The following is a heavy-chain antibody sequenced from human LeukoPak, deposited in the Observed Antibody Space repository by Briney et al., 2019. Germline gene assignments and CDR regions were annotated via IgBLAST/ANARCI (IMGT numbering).Heavy chain of an antibody. D-gene: IGHD6-19*01. V-gene: IGHV1-2*02. CDR2: INPNSGGT. CDR1: GYTFTGYY. Sequence: GESLKISCKGSGYTFTGYYIHWVQQAPGQGLEWMGWINPNSGGTNYAQKFQGRVTMTRDTSISTAYVELSRLRSDDTAVYYCARSRPPYSSGPIDYWGQGTLVTVSS. CDR3: ARSRPPYSSGPIDY. J-gene: IGHJ4*02.